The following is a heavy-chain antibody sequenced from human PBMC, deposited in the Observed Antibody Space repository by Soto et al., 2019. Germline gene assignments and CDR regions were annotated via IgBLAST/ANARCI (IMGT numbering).Heavy chain of an antibody. Sequence: GSLKISCKGSGYSFTSYWIGWVRQMPGKGLEWMGIIYPGDSDTRYSPSFQGQVTISADKSISTAYLQWSSLKASDTAMYYCARRYLPGYCSGGSCPNWFDPWGQGTLVTVSS. CDR2: IYPGDSDT. CDR3: ARRYLPGYCSGGSCPNWFDP. J-gene: IGHJ5*02. CDR1: GYSFTSYW. V-gene: IGHV5-51*01. D-gene: IGHD2-15*01.